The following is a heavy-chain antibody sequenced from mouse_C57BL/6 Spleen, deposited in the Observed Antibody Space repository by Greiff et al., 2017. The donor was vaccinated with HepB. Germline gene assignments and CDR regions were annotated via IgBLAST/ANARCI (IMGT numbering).Heavy chain of an antibody. Sequence: EVQGVESGGDLVKPGGSLKLSCAASGFTFSSYGMSWVRQTPDKRLEWVATISSGGSYTYYPDSVKGRFTISRDNAKNTLYLQMSSLKSDDTAMYYCARHHLFFDYWGQGTTLTVSS. J-gene: IGHJ2*01. CDR1: GFTFSSYG. CDR3: ARHHLFFDY. CDR2: ISSGGSYT. V-gene: IGHV5-6*01.